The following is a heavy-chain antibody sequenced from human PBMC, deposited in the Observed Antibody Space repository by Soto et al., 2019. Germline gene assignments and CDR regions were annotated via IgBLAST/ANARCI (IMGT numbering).Heavy chain of an antibody. CDR2: ISAYNGNT. CDR3: ARDHRREYSSSWYFYY. CDR1: GYTFTSYG. J-gene: IGHJ4*02. V-gene: IGHV1-18*01. Sequence: ASVKVSCKASGYTFTSYGISWVRQAPGQGLEWMGWISAYNGNTNYAQKLQGRVTMTTDTSTSTAYMELRSLRSDDTAVYYCARDHRREYSSSWYFYYWGQGTLVTVSS. D-gene: IGHD6-13*01.